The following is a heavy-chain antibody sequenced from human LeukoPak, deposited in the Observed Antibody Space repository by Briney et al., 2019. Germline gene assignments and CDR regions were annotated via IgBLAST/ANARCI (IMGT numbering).Heavy chain of an antibody. D-gene: IGHD1-26*01. CDR2: IKSKTDGGTT. Sequence: GGSLRLSCAASGFTFSNAWMSWVRQAPGKGLEWVGRIKSKTDGGTTDYAAPVKGRFTISRDDSKNTLYLQMNSLKTEDTAVYYCTTDPAGGSYYLDYWGQGTLVTVSS. J-gene: IGHJ4*02. CDR3: TTDPAGGSYYLDY. CDR1: GFTFSNAW. V-gene: IGHV3-15*01.